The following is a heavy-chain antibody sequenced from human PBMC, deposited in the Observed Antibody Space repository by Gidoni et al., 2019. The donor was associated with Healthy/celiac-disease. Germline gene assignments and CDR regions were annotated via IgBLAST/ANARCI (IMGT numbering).Heavy chain of an antibody. J-gene: IGHJ3*02. CDR3: AKGRGADTAMVPDAFDI. D-gene: IGHD5-18*01. V-gene: IGHV3-9*01. Sequence: EVQLVVSGGGLVQPGRSQGHSFAAYGFTFADYAMHWVRQPPGKGLEWVSGISWNSGSIGYAVSVKGRFTISRDNAKNSLYLQMNSLRAEDTALYYCAKGRGADTAMVPDAFDIWGQGTMVTVSS. CDR1: GFTFADYA. CDR2: ISWNSGSI.